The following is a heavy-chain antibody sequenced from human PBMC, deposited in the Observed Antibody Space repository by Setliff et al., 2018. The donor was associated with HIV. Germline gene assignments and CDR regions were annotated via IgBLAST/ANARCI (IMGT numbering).Heavy chain of an antibody. Sequence: ASVKVSCKASGYTFTSYGSSWVRQAPGQGLEWMGWISAYNGNTHYAQRLQGRVTMTTDTSTRTAYMELRSLRSDDTAVYYCARQFLDWSNDYYSRYYMDVWGKGTTVTVSS. CDR3: ARQFLDWSNDYYSRYYMDV. CDR1: GYTFTSYG. V-gene: IGHV1-18*01. CDR2: ISAYNGNT. J-gene: IGHJ6*03. D-gene: IGHD3-3*01.